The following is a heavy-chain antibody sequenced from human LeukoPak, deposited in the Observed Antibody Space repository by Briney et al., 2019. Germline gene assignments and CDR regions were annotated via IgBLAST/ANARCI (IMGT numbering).Heavy chain of an antibody. D-gene: IGHD5-18*01. CDR3: ARVGYSYVINDWSRTGLGAYPTKYYYHMDV. CDR2: INHSGST. Sequence: ASETLSLTCAVYGGSFSGYYWSWIRQPPGKGLEWIGEINHSGSTNYNPSLKSRVAISGDTSKNQFSLKLSSVTAADTAVYFCARVGYSYVINDWSRTGLGAYPTKYYYHMDVWGKGTTVTVSS. J-gene: IGHJ6*03. V-gene: IGHV4-34*01. CDR1: GGSFSGYY.